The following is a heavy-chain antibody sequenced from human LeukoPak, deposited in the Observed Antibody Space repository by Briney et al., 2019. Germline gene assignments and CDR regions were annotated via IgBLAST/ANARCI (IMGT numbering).Heavy chain of an antibody. CDR3: ARFVHRNGECYDY. CDR2: IYYSGST. V-gene: IGHV4-59*12. J-gene: IGHJ4*02. D-gene: IGHD2-8*01. CDR1: GGSISSYY. Sequence: PSETLSLTCTISGGSISSYYWSWIRQPPGKGLEWIGYIYYSGSTNYNPSLKSRVTMSVDTSKNQFSLKLSSVTAADTAVYYCARFVHRNGECYDYWGQGTLVTVSS.